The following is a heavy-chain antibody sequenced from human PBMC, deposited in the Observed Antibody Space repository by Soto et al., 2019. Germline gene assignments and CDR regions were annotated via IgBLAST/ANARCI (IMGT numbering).Heavy chain of an antibody. CDR2: ISGSGGST. CDR1: GFTFSSYA. Sequence: GGSLRLSCAASGFTFSSYAMSWVRQAPGKGLEWVSAISGSGGSTYYADSVKGRFTISRDNSKNTLYLQMNSLRAEDTAVYYCAKDGRDYSPDYDYIWGSYRYPPGYFDYWGQGTLVTVSS. D-gene: IGHD3-16*02. V-gene: IGHV3-23*01. CDR3: AKDGRDYSPDYDYIWGSYRYPPGYFDY. J-gene: IGHJ4*02.